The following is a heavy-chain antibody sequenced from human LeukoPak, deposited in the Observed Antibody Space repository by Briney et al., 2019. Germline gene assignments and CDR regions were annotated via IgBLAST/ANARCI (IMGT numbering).Heavy chain of an antibody. J-gene: IGHJ4*02. D-gene: IGHD6-19*01. CDR1: GYSFTSYW. CDR2: IYPRDSDI. CDR3: ARREAVAGRAYFDY. Sequence: GESLKISCKGSGYSFTSYWIGWVRQMPGKGLEWMGIIYPRDSDIRYSPSFQGQVTISVDKSIDTAYLRWSSLKASDTAMYYCARREAVAGRAYFDYWGQGTLVTVSS. V-gene: IGHV5-51*01.